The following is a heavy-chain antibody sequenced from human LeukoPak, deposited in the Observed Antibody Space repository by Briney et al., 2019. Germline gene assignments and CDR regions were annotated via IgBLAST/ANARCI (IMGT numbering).Heavy chain of an antibody. CDR1: GYTFTNHG. CDR3: ARDLSLGRHDDGEPFDS. V-gene: IGHV1-18*01. Sequence: ASVKVSCKTSGYTFTNHGISWVRQAPGQGLEWMGWISGYDGNTNYVQKFRGRITMTTDTSTSTAYLQLRSLSSDDTALYYCARDLSLGRHDDGEPFDSWGQGTLVTVSS. J-gene: IGHJ4*02. D-gene: IGHD4-17*01. CDR2: ISGYDGNT.